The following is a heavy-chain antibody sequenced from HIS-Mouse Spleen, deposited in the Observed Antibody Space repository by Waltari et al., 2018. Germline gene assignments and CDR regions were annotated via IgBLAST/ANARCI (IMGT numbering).Heavy chain of an antibody. V-gene: IGHV3-33*06. J-gene: IGHJ6*02. CDR2: IWYDGSNK. CDR3: AKGYGSGSYYRYYYGMDV. CDR1: SYG. Sequence: SYGMHWVRQAPGKGLEWVAVIWYDGSNKYYADSVKGRFTISRDNSKNTLYLQMNSLRAEDTAVYYCAKGYGSGSYYRYYYGMDVWGQGTTVTVSS. D-gene: IGHD3-10*01.